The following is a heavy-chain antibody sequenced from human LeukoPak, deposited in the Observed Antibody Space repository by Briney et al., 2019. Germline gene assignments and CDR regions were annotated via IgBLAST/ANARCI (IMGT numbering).Heavy chain of an antibody. D-gene: IGHD5-18*01. Sequence: PGGSLRLSCAASGFTFSSYWMHWVRQAPGKGLVWVSRINSDGSSTSYADSMKGRFTISRDNAKNTLYLQMNSLRAEDTAVYYCARDLITPTAMVTGGFDYWGQGTLVTVSS. V-gene: IGHV3-74*01. CDR1: GFTFSSYW. CDR3: ARDLITPTAMVTGGFDY. CDR2: INSDGSST. J-gene: IGHJ4*02.